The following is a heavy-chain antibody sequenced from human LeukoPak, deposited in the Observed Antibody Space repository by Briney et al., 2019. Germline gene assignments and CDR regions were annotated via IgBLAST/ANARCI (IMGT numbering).Heavy chain of an antibody. V-gene: IGHV1-18*01. Sequence: ASVKVSCKASGYTFTSYGISWVRQAPGQGHEWMRWISAYNGNTNYAQKLQGRVTMTTDTSTSTAYMELRSLRSDDTAVYYCARNLYCSGGSCYSDYWGQGTLVTVSS. CDR1: GYTFTSYG. CDR3: ARNLYCSGGSCYSDY. J-gene: IGHJ4*02. D-gene: IGHD2-15*01. CDR2: ISAYNGNT.